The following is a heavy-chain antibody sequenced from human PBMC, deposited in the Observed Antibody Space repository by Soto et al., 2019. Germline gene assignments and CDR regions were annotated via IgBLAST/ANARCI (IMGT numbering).Heavy chain of an antibody. CDR1: GFTFSSYE. CDR3: ARDFRDNHITGTTVDWFDP. V-gene: IGHV3-48*03. Sequence: GGSLRLSCAASGFTFSSYEMNWVRQAPGKGLEWVSYISSSGSTIYYADSVKGRFTISRDNAKNSLYLQMNSLRAEDTAVYYCARDFRDNHITGTTVDWFDPWGQGTLVTVSS. J-gene: IGHJ5*02. D-gene: IGHD1-7*01. CDR2: ISSSGSTI.